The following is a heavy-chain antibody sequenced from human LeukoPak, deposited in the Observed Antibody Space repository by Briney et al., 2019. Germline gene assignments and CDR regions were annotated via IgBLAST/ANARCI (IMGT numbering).Heavy chain of an antibody. V-gene: IGHV3-30*02. CDR2: IRYDGSNK. Sequence: GGSLRLSCAASGFTFSSYGMHWVRQAPGKGLEWVAFIRYDGSNKYYADSVKGRFTISRDNSKNTLYLQMNSLRAEDTAVYYCANSYDILTGYIDWGQGTLVTVSS. CDR3: ANSYDILTGYID. D-gene: IGHD3-9*01. CDR1: GFTFSSYG. J-gene: IGHJ4*02.